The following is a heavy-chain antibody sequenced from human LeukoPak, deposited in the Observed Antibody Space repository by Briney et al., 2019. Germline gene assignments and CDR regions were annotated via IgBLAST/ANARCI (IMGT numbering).Heavy chain of an antibody. CDR2: ISGSGGST. V-gene: IGHV3-23*01. CDR1: GFTFSSYA. J-gene: IGHJ6*02. D-gene: IGHD2-21*01. CDR3: AKDGGDYYYYYGTDV. Sequence: GGSLRLSCAASGFTFSSYAMSWVRQAPGKGLEWVSAISGSGGSTYYADSVKGRFTISRDNSKTPLYLQMNSLTDEDMALFYCAKDGGDYYYYYGTDVWGQGTTVTVSS.